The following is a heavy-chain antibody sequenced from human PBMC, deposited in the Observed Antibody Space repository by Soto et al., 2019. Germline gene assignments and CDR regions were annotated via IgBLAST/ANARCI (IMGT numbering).Heavy chain of an antibody. J-gene: IGHJ3*02. CDR3: ARGHLGDYYAFDI. CDR1: GYSFAGYW. V-gene: IGHV5-51*01. CDR2: IYPGDSDT. Sequence: GESLKISCRGSGYSFAGYWVGWVRQMPGKGLEWMGIIYPGDSDTRYSPSFQGQVTISADKSISTAYLQWSSLKASDTAMYYCARGHLGDYYAFDIWGQGTMVTVSS. D-gene: IGHD2-21*02.